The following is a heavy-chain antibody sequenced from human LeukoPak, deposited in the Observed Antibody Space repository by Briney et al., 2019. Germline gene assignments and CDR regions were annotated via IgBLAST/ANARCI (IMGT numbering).Heavy chain of an antibody. V-gene: IGHV4-4*07. CDR3: ARDNCSGGSCYGLDY. J-gene: IGHJ4*02. CDR1: GGSISSYY. D-gene: IGHD2-15*01. Sequence: SETLSLTCTVSGGSISSYYWSWIRQPAGKGLEWIGRIYTSGSTNYNPSLKSRVTISVDTSKNQFSLKLSSVTAADTAVYYCARDNCSGGSCYGLDYWGQGTLVTVSS. CDR2: IYTSGST.